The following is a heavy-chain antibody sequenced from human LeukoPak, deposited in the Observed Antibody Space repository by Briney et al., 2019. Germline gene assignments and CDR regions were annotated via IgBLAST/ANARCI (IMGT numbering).Heavy chain of an antibody. CDR1: GGSISSSSYY. J-gene: IGHJ4*02. CDR2: IYYSGIT. CDR3: ARHPLHVRFADD. D-gene: IGHD3-16*01. V-gene: IGHV4-39*01. Sequence: SEPLSLTCTVSGGSISSSSYYWGWIRQPPGKGLEWIGSIYYSGITYYNPSLKSPVTISVDPSKNQFSLKMLYVPAADTAVNFCARHPLHVRFADDGGQGTLVTVYS.